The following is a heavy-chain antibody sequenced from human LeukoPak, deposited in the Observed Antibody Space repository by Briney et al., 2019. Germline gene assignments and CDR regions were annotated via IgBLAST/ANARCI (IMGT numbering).Heavy chain of an antibody. Sequence: SETLSLTCTVSGGSISSYYWSWIRQPPGKGLEWIGYIYYSGSTNYNPSLKSRVTISVDTSKNQFSLKLSSVTAEDTAVYYCAREGNGRLSRGSYLVRFAFDIWGQGTMVTVSS. V-gene: IGHV4-59*01. CDR1: GGSISSYY. J-gene: IGHJ3*02. CDR2: IYYSGST. CDR3: AREGNGRLSRGSYLVRFAFDI. D-gene: IGHD1-26*01.